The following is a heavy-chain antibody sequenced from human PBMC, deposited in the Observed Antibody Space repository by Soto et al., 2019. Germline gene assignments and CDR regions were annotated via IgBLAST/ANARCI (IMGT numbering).Heavy chain of an antibody. V-gene: IGHV4-34*01. Sequence: KPSETLSLTCGVYGGSLSGYYWSWIRQPPGRRLEWIGEINPSGSTNYSPSLKSRVTISVDTSKNQFSLKLSSVTAADTAVYYCARGRRTAALGKWFDPWGQGTLVTVSS. CDR3: ARGRRTAALGKWFDP. CDR1: GGSLSGYY. J-gene: IGHJ5*02. D-gene: IGHD6-13*01. CDR2: INPSGST.